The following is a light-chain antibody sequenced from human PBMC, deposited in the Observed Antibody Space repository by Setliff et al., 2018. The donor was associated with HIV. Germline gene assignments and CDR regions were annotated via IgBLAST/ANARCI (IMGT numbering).Light chain of an antibody. CDR1: SNDVGGHNL. Sequence: QSVLTQVASVSGSLGQSITISCTGTSNDVGGHNLVSWFRVDPGKAPKLIIFNVNLWASGVSHRFSASKSGSTASLTISGLQSEDEADYYCCSYSRSSVPYVFGSGTKVTVL. CDR3: CSYSRSSVPYV. J-gene: IGLJ1*01. V-gene: IGLV2-23*02. CDR2: NVN.